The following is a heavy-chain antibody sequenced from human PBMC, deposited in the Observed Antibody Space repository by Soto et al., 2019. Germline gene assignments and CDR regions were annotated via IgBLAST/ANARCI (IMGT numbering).Heavy chain of an antibody. CDR3: VRDSGRGFYFDY. J-gene: IGHJ4*02. Sequence: GGSLRLSCAASGFTFSDHYMDWVRQTPGKGLEWVGRIRNRPNSYTTQYAASVKGRFAVLRDDSENLVYLQMNDLKTEDTAVYYCVRDSGRGFYFDYWGQGAQVTVSS. D-gene: IGHD3-10*01. CDR1: GFTFSDHY. CDR2: IRNRPNSYTT. V-gene: IGHV3-72*01.